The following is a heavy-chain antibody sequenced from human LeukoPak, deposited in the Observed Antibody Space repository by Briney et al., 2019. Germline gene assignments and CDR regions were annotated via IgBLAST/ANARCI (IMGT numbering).Heavy chain of an antibody. CDR2: IRYDESVK. D-gene: IGHD3-16*01. Sequence: GGSLRLSCAASGFSFSGSGMHWVRQSPGKGPEWVAFIRYDESVKSYANSVKGRFTGFRDNSKNTLFLQMNNLRAEDTAVYYCARDLPGGAKAFNIWGVGTMVIVSS. V-gene: IGHV3-30*02. J-gene: IGHJ3*02. CDR3: ARDLPGGAKAFNI. CDR1: GFSFSGSG.